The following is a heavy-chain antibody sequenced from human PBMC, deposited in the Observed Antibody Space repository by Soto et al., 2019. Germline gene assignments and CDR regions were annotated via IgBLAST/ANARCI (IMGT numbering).Heavy chain of an antibody. D-gene: IGHD3-16*01. Sequence: GASVKVSCKASGHTFTSYAMHWVRQAPGQRLEWMGWINGYTGNTNYAQKFQGRVTMTTDTSTNTAYLDLWTLISDDTAVYYCARSWVTGKGGIDVWGQGTTVTVSS. CDR2: INGYTGNT. V-gene: IGHV1-3*01. CDR3: ARSWVTGKGGIDV. J-gene: IGHJ6*02. CDR1: GHTFTSYA.